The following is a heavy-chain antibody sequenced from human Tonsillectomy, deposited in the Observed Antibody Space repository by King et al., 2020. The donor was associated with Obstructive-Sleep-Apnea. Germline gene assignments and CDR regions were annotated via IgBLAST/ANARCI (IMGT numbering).Heavy chain of an antibody. D-gene: IGHD6-19*01. V-gene: IGHV3-23*04. CDR1: GFTFSSYA. J-gene: IGHJ4*02. Sequence: VQLVESGGGLVQPGGSLRLSCAASGFTFSSYAMTWVRQAPGKGLEWVSAISGSGGSTYYADSVKGRFTISRDNSKNTLYLQMNSLRAEDTAVYYCAKELGIAVAGTWAFDYWGQGTLVTVSS. CDR3: AKELGIAVAGTWAFDY. CDR2: ISGSGGST.